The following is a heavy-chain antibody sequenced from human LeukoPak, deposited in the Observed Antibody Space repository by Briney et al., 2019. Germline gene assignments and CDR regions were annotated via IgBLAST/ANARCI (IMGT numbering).Heavy chain of an antibody. CDR2: INERGTDS. V-gene: IGHV3-74*03. D-gene: IGHD3-9*01. Sequence: GGSLRLSCTASGFTFSGHWIHWVRQAPGMGLVWVSRINERGTDSMYAESVKGRFTISRDNAKNSLYLQMNSLRAEDTAVYYCATVLGTSYDMRHHRGAFDNWGQGTLVTVSS. J-gene: IGHJ4*02. CDR1: GFTFSGHW. CDR3: ATVLGTSYDMRHHRGAFDN.